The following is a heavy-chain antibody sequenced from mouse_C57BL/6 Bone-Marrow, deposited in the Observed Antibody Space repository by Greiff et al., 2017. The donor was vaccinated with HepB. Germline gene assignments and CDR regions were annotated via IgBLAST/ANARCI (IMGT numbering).Heavy chain of an antibody. D-gene: IGHD2-4*01. CDR1: GFSLTSYG. Sequence: QVQLQQSGPGLVAPSQSLSITCTVSGFSLTSYGVDWVRQSPGKGLEWLGVIWGVGSTNYNSALKSRLSISKDNSKSQVFLKMNSLQTDDTAMYYCASMITTERFDYWGQGTTLTVSS. J-gene: IGHJ2*01. V-gene: IGHV2-6*01. CDR2: IWGVGST. CDR3: ASMITTERFDY.